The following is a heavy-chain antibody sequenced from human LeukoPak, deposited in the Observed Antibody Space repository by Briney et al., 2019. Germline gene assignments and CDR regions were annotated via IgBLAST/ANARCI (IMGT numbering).Heavy chain of an antibody. CDR3: AKDRGSGCYCLGY. CDR2: IRYDGSNK. CDR1: GFTFSSYG. V-gene: IGHV3-30*02. Sequence: GGSLRLSCAASGFTFSSYGMHWVRQAPGKGLEWVAFIRYDGSNKYYADSVKGRFTISRDNSKNTLYLQMNSLRAEDTAVYYCAKDRGSGCYCLGYWGQGTLVTVSS. D-gene: IGHD1-26*01. J-gene: IGHJ4*02.